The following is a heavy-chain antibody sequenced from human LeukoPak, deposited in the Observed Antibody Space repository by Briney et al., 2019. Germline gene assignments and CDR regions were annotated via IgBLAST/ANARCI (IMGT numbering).Heavy chain of an antibody. J-gene: IGHJ6*03. D-gene: IGHD3-10*01. Sequence: SETLSLTCAVYGGSFSGYYWSWIRQPPGKGLEWIGEINHSGSTNYNPSLKSRVTMSVDTSKNQFSLKLSSVTAADTAVYYCARDGAPDYGSGSYYYMDVWGKGTTVTISS. V-gene: IGHV4-34*01. CDR3: ARDGAPDYGSGSYYYMDV. CDR2: INHSGST. CDR1: GGSFSGYY.